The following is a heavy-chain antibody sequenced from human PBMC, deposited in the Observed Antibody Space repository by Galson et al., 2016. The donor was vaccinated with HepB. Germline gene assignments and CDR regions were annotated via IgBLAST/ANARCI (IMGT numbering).Heavy chain of an antibody. CDR2: INPSGGST. CDR3: ARDPCGGDCYSPYRFYYYDMDV. Sequence: SVKVSCKASGSTFNVYFVHWVRQAPGQGLEWMGIINPSGGSTRYAQKFKGRVTMTRDTSTSTVYMELRSLRSEDTAVYYCARDPCGGDCYSPYRFYYYDMDVWGQGTTVTVSS. D-gene: IGHD2-21*02. V-gene: IGHV1-46*02. CDR1: GSTFNVYF. J-gene: IGHJ6*01.